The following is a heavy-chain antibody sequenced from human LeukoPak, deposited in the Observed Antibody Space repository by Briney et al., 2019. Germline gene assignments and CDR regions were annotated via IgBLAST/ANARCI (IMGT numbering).Heavy chain of an antibody. V-gene: IGHV3-15*01. D-gene: IGHD3-22*01. J-gene: IGHJ4*02. CDR2: IKSKTDDGTT. Sequence: GGSLRLSCAASGFTFRYAWMSWVRQAPGMGLEWVGRIKSKTDDGTTDYAAPVKGRFTISRDDSKNTLFLQMNSLKTDDTAVYYCVAGYYYDSSGYYYWSYWGQGTLVTVSS. CDR1: GFTFRYAW. CDR3: VAGYYYDSSGYYYWSY.